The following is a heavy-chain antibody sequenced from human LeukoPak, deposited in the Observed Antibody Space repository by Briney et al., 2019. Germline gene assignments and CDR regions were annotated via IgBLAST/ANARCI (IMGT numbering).Heavy chain of an antibody. Sequence: SSETLSLTCAVYGGSFSGYYWSWIRQPPGKGLEWIGEINHSGSTNYNPSLKSRATISVDTSKNQFSLKLSSVTAADTAVYYCARRSPSLPFDYWGQGTLVTVPS. J-gene: IGHJ4*02. CDR2: INHSGST. CDR3: ARRSPSLPFDY. CDR1: GGSFSGYY. V-gene: IGHV4-34*01.